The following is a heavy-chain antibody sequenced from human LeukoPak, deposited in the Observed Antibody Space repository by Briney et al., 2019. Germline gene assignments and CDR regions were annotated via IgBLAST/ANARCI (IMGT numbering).Heavy chain of an antibody. J-gene: IGHJ3*02. CDR2: TWYDGNNK. CDR1: GFTFSSYG. V-gene: IGHV3-33*01. Sequence: PGGSLRLSCAASGFTFSSYGMHWVRQVPGKGLEWVAVTWYDGNNKYYADSVKGRFTISRDNSKNTLYLQMNSLRAEDTAVYYCARDRSLVRGLMGAFDIWGQGTMVIVSS. CDR3: ARDRSLVRGLMGAFDI. D-gene: IGHD3-10*01.